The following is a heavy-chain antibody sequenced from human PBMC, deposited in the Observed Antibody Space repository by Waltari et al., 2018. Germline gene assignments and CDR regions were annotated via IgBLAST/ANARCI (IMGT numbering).Heavy chain of an antibody. J-gene: IGHJ3*02. D-gene: IGHD3-10*01. CDR1: GGSFSGYY. Sequence: QVQLQQWGAGLLKPSETLSLTCAVYGGSFSGYYWSWIRQPPGKGLEWIGEINHSRSTNYNPSLKSRVTISVDTSKNQFSLKLSSVTAADTAVYYCARVPYYYGSGSYRAFDIWGQGTMVTVSS. CDR3: ARVPYYYGSGSYRAFDI. CDR2: INHSRST. V-gene: IGHV4-34*01.